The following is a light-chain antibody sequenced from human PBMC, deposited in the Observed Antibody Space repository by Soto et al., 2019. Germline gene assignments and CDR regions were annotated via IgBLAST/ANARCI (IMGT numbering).Light chain of an antibody. CDR3: ASYTSSGTRV. V-gene: IGLV2-14*01. Sequence: QSALTQPPSASGSPGQSVTISCTGTSSDVGGYNYVSWFQHHPGKAPKLLIHEVNKRPSGVSNRFSGSKSGNTASLTISGLQAEDEADYYCASYTSSGTRVFGTGTKVTVL. CDR1: SSDVGGYNY. CDR2: EVN. J-gene: IGLJ1*01.